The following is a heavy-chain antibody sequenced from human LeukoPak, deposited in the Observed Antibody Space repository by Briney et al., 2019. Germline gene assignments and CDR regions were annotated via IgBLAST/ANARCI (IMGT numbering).Heavy chain of an antibody. CDR1: GYTFTSYD. V-gene: IGHV1-8*03. J-gene: IGHJ5*02. CDR2: MNPNSGNT. CDR3: ARARTNGVSINWFDP. Sequence: ASVKVSCKASGYTFTSYDINWVRQATGQGLEWMGWMNPNSGNTGYAQKFQGRVTITADKSTSTAYMELSSLRSEDTAVYYCARARTNGVSINWFDPWGQGTLVTVSS. D-gene: IGHD2-8*01.